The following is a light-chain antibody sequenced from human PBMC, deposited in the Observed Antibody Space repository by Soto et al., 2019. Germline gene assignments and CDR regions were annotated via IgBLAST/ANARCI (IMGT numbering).Light chain of an antibody. Sequence: DIPMTQSPSFLSASVADRVTITCRASQTVSIYLNWYRQKPGKAPELLIFAASDLQSGVPSRFSGSGSGTDFTLTISSLQPEDFATYYCQQTYSSPQPFGQGTKVDIK. V-gene: IGKV1-39*01. CDR1: QTVSIY. CDR3: QQTYSSPQP. J-gene: IGKJ1*01. CDR2: AAS.